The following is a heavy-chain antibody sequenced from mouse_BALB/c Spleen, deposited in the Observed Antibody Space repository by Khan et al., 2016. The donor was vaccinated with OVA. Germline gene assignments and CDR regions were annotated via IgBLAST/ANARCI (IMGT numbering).Heavy chain of an antibody. J-gene: IGHJ3*01. Sequence: EVQLQESGPGLVKPSQSLSLTCSVTGYSITSGYFWNWILQFPGNKLEWMGYIRYDGNSNYNPSLKNRISITRDKSKNQFFLKLNSVTPEDTATYYCARGGSSGPAWFAYWGQGTLVTVSA. CDR1: GYSITSGYF. V-gene: IGHV3-6*02. CDR3: ARGGSSGPAWFAY. CDR2: IRYDGNS. D-gene: IGHD3-1*01.